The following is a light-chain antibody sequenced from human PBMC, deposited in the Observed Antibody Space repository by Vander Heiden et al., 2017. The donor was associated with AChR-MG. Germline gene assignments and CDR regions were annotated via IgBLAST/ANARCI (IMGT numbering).Light chain of an antibody. CDR3: QQSYSTPYT. CDR2: AAS. Sequence: DTQMTQSPSSLSASVGDRDTLTCRASQSISSYLNWYQQKPGKAPKLLIYAASSLQSGVPSRFSGSGSGTDFTLTISSLQPEDFATYYCQQSYSTPYTFGQGTKLEIK. J-gene: IGKJ2*01. V-gene: IGKV1-39*01. CDR1: QSISSY.